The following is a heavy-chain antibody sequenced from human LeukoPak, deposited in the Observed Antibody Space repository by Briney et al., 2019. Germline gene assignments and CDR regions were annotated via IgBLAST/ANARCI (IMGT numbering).Heavy chain of an antibody. Sequence: SSETLSLTCTVSGVSISSYYWSWIRQPPGKGLEWIGYIYYSGSTNYNPSLKSRVTISVDTSKNQFSLKLSSVTAADTAVYYCARVVGASFDYWGQGTLVTVSS. CDR3: ARVVGASFDY. V-gene: IGHV4-59*01. D-gene: IGHD1-26*01. CDR2: IYYSGST. CDR1: GVSISSYY. J-gene: IGHJ4*02.